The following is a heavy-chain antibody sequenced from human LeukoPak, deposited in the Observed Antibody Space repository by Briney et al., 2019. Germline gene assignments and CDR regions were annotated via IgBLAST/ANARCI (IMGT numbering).Heavy chain of an antibody. D-gene: IGHD3-10*01. CDR2: IYHSGST. CDR3: ARTYGSGSTSPHY. CDR1: GYSISSGYY. Sequence: NPSETLSLTCAVSGYSISSGYYWGWIRQPPGKGVEWSGSIYHSGSTYYNPSLKSRVTISVDTSKNQFSLKLSSVTAADTAVYYCARTYGSGSTSPHYWGQGTLVTVSS. J-gene: IGHJ4*02. V-gene: IGHV4-38-2*01.